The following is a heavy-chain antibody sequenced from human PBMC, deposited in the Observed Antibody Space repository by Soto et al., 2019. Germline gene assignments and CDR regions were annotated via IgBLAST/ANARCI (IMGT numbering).Heavy chain of an antibody. Sequence: PGGSLRLSCAASGFTFSSYAMHWVRQAPGKGLEWVAVISYDGSNKYYADSVKGRFTISRDNSKNTLYLQMNSLRAEDTAVYYCARDGFGELLGFDYWGQGTLVTVSS. V-gene: IGHV3-30-3*01. CDR3: ARDGFGELLGFDY. CDR1: GFTFSSYA. CDR2: ISYDGSNK. J-gene: IGHJ4*02. D-gene: IGHD3-10*01.